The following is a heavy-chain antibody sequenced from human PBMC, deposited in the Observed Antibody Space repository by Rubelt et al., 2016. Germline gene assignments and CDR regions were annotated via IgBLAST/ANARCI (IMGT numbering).Heavy chain of an antibody. CDR3: ARHPGYSYGHFDY. J-gene: IGHJ4*02. Sequence: QVQLQESGPGLVKPSQTLSLTCTVSGGSISSGGYHWTWIRQHPGKGLEWIGYIYYSGGTNYNPSLKSRVTISVDTSKNQFSLKLSSVTAADTAVYYCARHPGYSYGHFDYWDQGTLVTVSS. D-gene: IGHD5-18*01. CDR2: IYYSGGT. CDR1: GGSISSGGYH. V-gene: IGHV4-31*03.